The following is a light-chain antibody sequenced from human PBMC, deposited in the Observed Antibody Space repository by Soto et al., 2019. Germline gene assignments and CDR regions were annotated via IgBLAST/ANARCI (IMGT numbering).Light chain of an antibody. V-gene: IGKV3-20*01. CDR3: QHYGSSPPVT. Sequence: EIVLTQSPGTLSVSPGERATLSCRASQSVRSSYLAWYQQKPGQAPRLLIYGASTRATGIPDRFSGSGSGTDFTLTIRRLAPEDFAVYYCQHYGSSPPVTFGQGTKVDIK. J-gene: IGKJ1*01. CDR2: GAS. CDR1: QSVRSSY.